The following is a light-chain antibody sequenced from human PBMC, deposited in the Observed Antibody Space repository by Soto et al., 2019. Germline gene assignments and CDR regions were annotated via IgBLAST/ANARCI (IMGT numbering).Light chain of an antibody. CDR2: GAS. J-gene: IGKJ2*01. CDR3: QHYGSSPVT. V-gene: IGKV3-20*01. Sequence: EIVLTQSPGTLSLSPGERSTLSCRASQNITLNSLAWDQQNPGQAPRHLIYGASSRATGIPDWFSGSGSGIDFTITISRLEPEDFAVYNCQHYGSSPVTFGQGTKLAIK. CDR1: QNITLNS.